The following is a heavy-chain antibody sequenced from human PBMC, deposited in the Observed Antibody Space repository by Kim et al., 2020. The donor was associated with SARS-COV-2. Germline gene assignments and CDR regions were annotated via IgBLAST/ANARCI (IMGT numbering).Heavy chain of an antibody. V-gene: IGHV3-11*05. CDR3: ARAGFGVVIIHFDS. D-gene: IGHD3-3*01. J-gene: IGHJ4*02. Sequence: ADSGKGRFTISGDNAKNSLFLQMNSLRAEDTAVYYCARAGFGVVIIHFDSWGQGTLVTVSS.